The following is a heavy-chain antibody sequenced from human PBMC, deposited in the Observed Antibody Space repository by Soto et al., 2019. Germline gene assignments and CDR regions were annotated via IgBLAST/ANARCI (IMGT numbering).Heavy chain of an antibody. D-gene: IGHD6-13*01. V-gene: IGHV4-39*07. CDR1: GGSISSSNYY. CDR3: ARDVAAAGTSIDWFDP. J-gene: IGHJ5*02. Sequence: PSETLSLTCTVSGGSISSSNYYWGWVRQHPGKGLEWIGSIYYGGHTHYNPSLKSRVTISVDTSRNQFSLKLRSVTAADTAVYYCARDVAAAGTSIDWFDPWGQGTLVTVSS. CDR2: IYYGGHT.